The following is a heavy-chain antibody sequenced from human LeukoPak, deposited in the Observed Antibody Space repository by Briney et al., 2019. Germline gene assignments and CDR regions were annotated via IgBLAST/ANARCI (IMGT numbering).Heavy chain of an antibody. D-gene: IGHD1-1*01. J-gene: IGHJ6*03. CDR1: GDSISSSNYY. V-gene: IGHV4-39*02. CDR3: ARPGHSYYYMDV. Sequence: PSETLSLTCTVSGDSISSSNYYWGWIRQSPGRGLEWIGSMYYRGSTDYNPSLKSRVTISADTSKNHFSLKLSSVTAADTAVYYCARPGHSYYYMDVWGKGTTVTVSS. CDR2: MYYRGST.